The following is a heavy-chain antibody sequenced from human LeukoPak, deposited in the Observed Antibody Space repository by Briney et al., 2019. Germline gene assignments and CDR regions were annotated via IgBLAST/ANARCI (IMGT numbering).Heavy chain of an antibody. CDR1: GFTFSSYA. Sequence: PGGSLRLSCAASGFTFSSYAMHWVRQAPGKGLEWVAVISYDGSNKYYADSVKGRFTISRDNSKNTLYLQMNSLRAEDTAVYYCAREYSSGGDFDYWGQGTLVTVSS. V-gene: IGHV3-30-3*01. D-gene: IGHD6-19*01. CDR2: ISYDGSNK. J-gene: IGHJ4*02. CDR3: AREYSSGGDFDY.